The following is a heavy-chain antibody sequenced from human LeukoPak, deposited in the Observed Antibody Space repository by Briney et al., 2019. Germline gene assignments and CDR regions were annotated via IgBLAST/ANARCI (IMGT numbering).Heavy chain of an antibody. D-gene: IGHD3-3*01. Sequence: ASVKVSCKASGYTFTSYDINWVRQATGQGLEWMGWMNPNSGNTGYSQKFQGRVIITRNTSISTAYMELSSLRSEDTAVYYCARGRGRNYEPGCDYWGQGTLITVSS. CDR2: MNPNSGNT. CDR1: GYTFTSYD. V-gene: IGHV1-8*03. CDR3: ARGRGRNYEPGCDY. J-gene: IGHJ4*02.